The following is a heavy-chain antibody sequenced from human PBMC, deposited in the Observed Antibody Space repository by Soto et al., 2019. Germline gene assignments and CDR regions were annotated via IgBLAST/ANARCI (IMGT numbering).Heavy chain of an antibody. V-gene: IGHV3-30-3*01. D-gene: IGHD1-26*01. Sequence: QVQLVESGGGVVQPGRSLRLSCAASGFTFSSHAMHWARQAPGKGLEWVAVITYDGANEFYTDSVKGRFTVSRDNSKNTLFLQMSSLRPDDTAVYYCVSEVGVKNFDSWGQGVLVTVSS. CDR1: GFTFSSHA. CDR3: VSEVGVKNFDS. J-gene: IGHJ4*02. CDR2: ITYDGANE.